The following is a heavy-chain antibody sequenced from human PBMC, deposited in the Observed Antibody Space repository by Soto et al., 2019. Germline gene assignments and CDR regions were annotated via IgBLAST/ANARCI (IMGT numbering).Heavy chain of an antibody. D-gene: IGHD1-26*01. CDR2: IFPLLAMV. J-gene: IGHJ4*02. CDR1: GGDLSNSG. Sequence: QVNLVQSGTEMKKPGSSVMVSCKVSGGDLSNSGISWVRQAPGQGLEWMGGIFPLLAMVDYSQKFQGRVTIPAQESTNPAYMDLGCPSSEDTAVSYCAAGDGAGFKSWGQGTLVIVSS. V-gene: IGHV1-69*04. CDR3: AAGDGAGFKS.